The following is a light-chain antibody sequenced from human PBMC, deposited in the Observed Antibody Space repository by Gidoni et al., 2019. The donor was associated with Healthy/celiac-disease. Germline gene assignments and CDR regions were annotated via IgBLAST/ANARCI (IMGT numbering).Light chain of an antibody. V-gene: IGLV2-8*01. Sequence: QSALTQPPSASGSPGQSVTISCTGTSSDVGGYNYVSLYQQHPGKAPKLMIYEVSTRPSGVPDRFSGSKSGNTASLTVSGLQAEDEADYYCSSYAGSNTVVFGGGTKLTVL. J-gene: IGLJ2*01. CDR2: EVS. CDR1: SSDVGGYNY. CDR3: SSYAGSNTVV.